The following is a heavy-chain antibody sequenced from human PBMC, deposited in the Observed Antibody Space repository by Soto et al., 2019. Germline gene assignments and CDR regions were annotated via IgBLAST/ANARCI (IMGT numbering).Heavy chain of an antibody. V-gene: IGHV1-2*04. Sequence: ASVKVSCKASGYTFTGYYMHWVRQAPGQGLEWMGWINPNSGGTNYAQKFQGWVTMTRDTSISTAYMELSRLISDDTAVYYCATDGVMTHYDYWTGLHHWGQGSLVTVSS. CDR1: GYTFTGYY. CDR3: ATDGVMTHYDYWTGLHH. D-gene: IGHD3-3*01. J-gene: IGHJ5*02. CDR2: INPNSGGT.